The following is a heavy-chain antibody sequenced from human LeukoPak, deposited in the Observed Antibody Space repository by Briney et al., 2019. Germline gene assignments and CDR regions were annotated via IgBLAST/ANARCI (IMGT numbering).Heavy chain of an antibody. CDR2: INHSGST. CDR3: ARYDSSGHFDY. V-gene: IGHV4-34*01. CDR1: GGSFSGYY. Sequence: SETLPLTCAVYGGSFSGYYWSWIRQPPGKGLEWIGEINHSGSTNYNPSLKSRVTISVDTSKNQFSLKLSSVTAADTAVYYCARYDSSGHFDYWGQGTLVTVSS. J-gene: IGHJ4*02. D-gene: IGHD3-22*01.